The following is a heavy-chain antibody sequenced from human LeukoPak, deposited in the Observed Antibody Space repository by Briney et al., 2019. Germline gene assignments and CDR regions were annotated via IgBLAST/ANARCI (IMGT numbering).Heavy chain of an antibody. CDR1: GGSIGSHY. Sequence: PSETLSLTCTVSGGSIGSHYWTWIRQTPGKGLEWIGYVYDIGSTKYNPSLKSRVTISVDTSKNQFSLRLSSVTAADRAVYYCARGGVLKSVDYWGQGTLVAVSS. V-gene: IGHV4-59*11. D-gene: IGHD3-16*01. J-gene: IGHJ4*02. CDR3: ARGGVLKSVDY. CDR2: VYDIGST.